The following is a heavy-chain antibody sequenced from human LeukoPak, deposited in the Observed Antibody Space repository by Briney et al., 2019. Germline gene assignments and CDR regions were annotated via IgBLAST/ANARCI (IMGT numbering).Heavy chain of an antibody. Sequence: PSETLSLTCTVSGASITTYYWSWIRQSPGKGLEWIGYISYGRSSNYNPSLKSRVTISVDTSKNQFSLKLTSVTAADTAVYYCTRGERLGLDSWGQGTLVTVSS. V-gene: IGHV4-59*01. CDR2: ISYGRSS. CDR1: GASITTYY. J-gene: IGHJ4*02. CDR3: TRGERLGLDS. D-gene: IGHD6-19*01.